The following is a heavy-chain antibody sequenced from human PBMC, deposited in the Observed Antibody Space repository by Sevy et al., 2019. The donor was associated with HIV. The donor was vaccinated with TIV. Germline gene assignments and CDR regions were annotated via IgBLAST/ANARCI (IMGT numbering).Heavy chain of an antibody. V-gene: IGHV3-11*06. CDR1: GFSFSDYY. D-gene: IGHD6-13*01. CDR3: ARVRVVAADYYFDY. Sequence: GGSLRLSCAASGFSFSDYYMTWIRQAPGKGLEWVSYIGSGSRYTNYADSVKGRFAISRDNAENSLYLQMSSLGAEDTAVYYCARVRVVAADYYFDYWGQGTLVTVSS. CDR2: IGSGSRYT. J-gene: IGHJ4*02.